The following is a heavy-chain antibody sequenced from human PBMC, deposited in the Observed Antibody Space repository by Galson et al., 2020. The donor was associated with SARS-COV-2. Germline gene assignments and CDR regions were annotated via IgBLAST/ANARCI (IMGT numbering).Heavy chain of an antibody. CDR1: GYTFTSYG. V-gene: IGHV1-18*04. CDR3: ARVELGGVVVVPAAGGMDV. D-gene: IGHD2-2*01. J-gene: IGHJ6*03. Sequence: ASVKVSCKASGYTFTSYGISWVRQAPGQGLEWMGWISAYNGNTNYAQKLQGRVTMTTDTSTSTAYMELRSLRSDDTAVYYCARVELGGVVVVPAAGGMDVWGKGTTVTVSS. CDR2: ISAYNGNT.